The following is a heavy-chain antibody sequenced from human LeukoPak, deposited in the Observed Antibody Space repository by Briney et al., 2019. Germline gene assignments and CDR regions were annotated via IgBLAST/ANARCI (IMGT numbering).Heavy chain of an antibody. J-gene: IGHJ5*02. Sequence: SETLSLTCTVSGGSISSYYWSWIRQPAGKGLEWIGRIYTSGSTNYNPSLKSRVTMSVDTSKNQFSLKLSSVTAADTAVYYCARVKGSGSYGWFDPWGQGTLVTVSS. D-gene: IGHD3-10*01. CDR3: ARVKGSGSYGWFDP. V-gene: IGHV4-4*07. CDR1: GGSISSYY. CDR2: IYTSGST.